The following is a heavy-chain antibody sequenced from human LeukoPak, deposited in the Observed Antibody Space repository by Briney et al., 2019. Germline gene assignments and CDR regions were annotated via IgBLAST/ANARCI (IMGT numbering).Heavy chain of an antibody. V-gene: IGHV1-46*01. CDR1: GYTFTSYY. D-gene: IGHD2-2*01. CDR3: ARSGVVPAGYYYYYYMDV. CDR2: INPSGGST. J-gene: IGHJ6*03. Sequence: ASVKVSCKASGYTFTSYYMHWVRQAPGQGLEWMGIINPSGGSTSYAQKLQGRVTMTTDTSTSTAYMELRSLRSDDTAVYYCARSGVVPAGYYYYYYMDVWGKGTTVTISS.